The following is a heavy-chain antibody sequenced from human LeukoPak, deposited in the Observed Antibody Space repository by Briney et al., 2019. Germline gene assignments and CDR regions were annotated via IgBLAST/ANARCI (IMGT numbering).Heavy chain of an antibody. J-gene: IGHJ4*02. CDR3: ARGMANFDY. V-gene: IGHV4-34*01. D-gene: IGHD2-8*01. CDR2: INHSGST. Sequence: PGGSLRLSCAASGFTFSSYAMSWIRQPPGKGLEWIGEINHSGSTNYNPSLKSRVTISVDTSENQFSLKLSSVTAADTAVYYCARGMANFDYWGQGTLVTVSS. CDR1: GFTFSSYA.